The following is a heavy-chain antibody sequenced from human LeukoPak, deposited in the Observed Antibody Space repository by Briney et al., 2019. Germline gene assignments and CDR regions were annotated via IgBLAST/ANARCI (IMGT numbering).Heavy chain of an antibody. CDR3: ARHAVYGSQKTFDY. Sequence: SETLSLTCTVSGGSISSSRYYWGWIRQPPGKGLEWIGSIYYSGSTYYNPSLKSRVTISVDTSKNQFSLKLSSVTAADTAVYYCARHAVYGSQKTFDYWDQGTLVTVSS. V-gene: IGHV4-39*01. J-gene: IGHJ4*02. CDR1: GGSISSSRYY. D-gene: IGHD3-10*01. CDR2: IYYSGST.